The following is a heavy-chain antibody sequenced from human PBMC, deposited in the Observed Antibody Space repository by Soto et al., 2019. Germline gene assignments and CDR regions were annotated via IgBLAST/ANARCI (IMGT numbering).Heavy chain of an antibody. D-gene: IGHD6-13*01. V-gene: IGHV4-39*01. J-gene: IGHJ4*02. CDR1: GGSISSSSYY. CDR2: IYYSGST. CDR3: ARHKLAAAGPFFDY. Sequence: ETLSLTCTVSGGSISSSSYYWGWIRQPPGKGLEWIGSIYYSGSTYYNPSLKSRVTISVDTSKNQFSLKLSSVTAADTAVYYCARHKLAAAGPFFDYWGQGTLVTVSS.